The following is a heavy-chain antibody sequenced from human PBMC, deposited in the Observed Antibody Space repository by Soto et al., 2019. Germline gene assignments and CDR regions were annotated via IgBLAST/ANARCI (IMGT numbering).Heavy chain of an antibody. CDR2: INHSGST. J-gene: IGHJ5*02. D-gene: IGHD2-2*01. CDR3: ARGRRKLGYCSSTSCPPWFDP. V-gene: IGHV4-34*01. Sequence: QVQLQQWGAGLLKTSETLSLTCAVYGGSFSGYYWSWIRQPPGKGLEWIGEINHSGSTNYNPSLKSRVTISVDTSKNQFSLKLSSVTAADTAVYYCARGRRKLGYCSSTSCPPWFDPWGQGTLVTVSS. CDR1: GGSFSGYY.